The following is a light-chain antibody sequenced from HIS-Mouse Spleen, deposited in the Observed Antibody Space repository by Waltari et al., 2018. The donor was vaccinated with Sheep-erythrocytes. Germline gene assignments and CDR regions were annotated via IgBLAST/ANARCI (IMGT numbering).Light chain of an antibody. V-gene: IGKV3-11*01. Sequence: EIVLTQSPATLSLSPGERATLSCRASQSVSSYLAWYQQKPGQAPRLLIYDASNRATGIPARFSGNGSGTDFTLTISSLEPEDFAVYYCQQYNSYSWTFGQGTKVEIK. CDR1: QSVSSY. CDR3: QQYNSYSWT. CDR2: DAS. J-gene: IGKJ1*01.